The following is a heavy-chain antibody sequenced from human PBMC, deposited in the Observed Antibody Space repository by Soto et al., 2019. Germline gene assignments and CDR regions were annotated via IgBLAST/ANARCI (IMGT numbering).Heavy chain of an antibody. CDR3: ARDGPLNYYGMDV. CDR1: GGTFSSYA. Sequence: QVQLVQSGAEVKKPGSSVKVSCKASGGTFSSYAISWVRQAPGHGLEWMGGIIPIFGTANYAQKFQGRVTITADKSAITAYMELSSLRSEVTAVYYCARDGPLNYYGMDVWGQGTTVTVSS. V-gene: IGHV1-69*06. J-gene: IGHJ6*02. CDR2: IIPIFGTA.